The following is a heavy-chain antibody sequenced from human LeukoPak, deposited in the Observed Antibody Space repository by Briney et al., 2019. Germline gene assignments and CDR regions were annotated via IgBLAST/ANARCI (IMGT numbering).Heavy chain of an antibody. CDR3: ARVRGVLRFLSVGPYYYGMDV. V-gene: IGHV1-69*05. CDR1: GGTFSSYA. D-gene: IGHD3-3*01. J-gene: IGHJ6*02. Sequence: SVTVSCKASGGTFSSYAISWVRQAPGQGLEWMGGIIPIFGTANYAQKFQGRVTMTRNTSISTAYMELSSQRSEDTAVYYCARVRGVLRFLSVGPYYYGMDVWGQGTTVTVSS. CDR2: IIPIFGTA.